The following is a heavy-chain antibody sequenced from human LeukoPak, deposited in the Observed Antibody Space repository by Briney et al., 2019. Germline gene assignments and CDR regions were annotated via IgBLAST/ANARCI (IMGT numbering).Heavy chain of an antibody. CDR3: ARHGTGTGYPLDY. J-gene: IGHJ4*02. CDR1: GVSINSHY. CDR2: GHYSGTT. V-gene: IGHV4-59*08. Sequence: SETLSLTCTVSGVSINSHYWSWIRQAPGKGLKWIAYGHYSGTTNYNPSLKSRVTISVDTSKNQFSLKLTSVSAADTAMYYCARHGTGTGYPLDYWGLGTLVTVSS. D-gene: IGHD3/OR15-3a*01.